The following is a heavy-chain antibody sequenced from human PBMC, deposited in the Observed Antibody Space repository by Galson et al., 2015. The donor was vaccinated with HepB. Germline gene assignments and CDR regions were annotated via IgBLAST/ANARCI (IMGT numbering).Heavy chain of an antibody. D-gene: IGHD3-10*01. J-gene: IGHJ1*01. CDR1: GFTFSSYW. Sequence: SLRLSCAASGFTFSSYWMHWVRQAPGKGLVWVSRINYDGSSPTYADSVKGRFTISRDNSKNTLYLQMNSLRAEDTAVYYCAKNYRDCGNWFVPCFWGPGTLVPLS. CDR2: INYDGSSP. V-gene: IGHV3-74*03. CDR3: AKNYRDCGNWFVPCF.